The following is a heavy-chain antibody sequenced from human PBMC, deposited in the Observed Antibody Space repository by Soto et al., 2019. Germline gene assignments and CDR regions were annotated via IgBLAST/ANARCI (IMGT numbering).Heavy chain of an antibody. CDR1: GFTFSSYA. CDR3: AKDSYYTSSPHYFDC. Sequence: EVQLLESGGGLVQPGGSLRLSCAASGFTFSSYAMSWVRQAPGKGLEWVSTIGGDGVTTYYADSVKGRFTISRDNSKNTLYLQMNSLRAEDTAVYYSAKDSYYTSSPHYFDCWGQGTLVTVSS. V-gene: IGHV3-23*01. D-gene: IGHD3-3*01. J-gene: IGHJ4*02. CDR2: IGGDGVTT.